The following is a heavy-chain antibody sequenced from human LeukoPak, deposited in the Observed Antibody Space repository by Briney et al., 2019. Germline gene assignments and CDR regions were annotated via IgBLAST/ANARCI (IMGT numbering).Heavy chain of an antibody. J-gene: IGHJ6*04. Sequence: PSETLSLTCAVYGGSFSGYYWSRIRQPPGKALEWIGEINHSGSTNYNTSLKSRVPISVDPSQNQFSLKLSPVAAAGTAVYYCAIICYYGSGSYYNYYYYGTYVWGKGTTVTVSS. CDR1: GGSFSGYY. V-gene: IGHV4-34*01. CDR3: AIICYYGSGSYYNYYYYGTYV. CDR2: INHSGST. D-gene: IGHD3-10*01.